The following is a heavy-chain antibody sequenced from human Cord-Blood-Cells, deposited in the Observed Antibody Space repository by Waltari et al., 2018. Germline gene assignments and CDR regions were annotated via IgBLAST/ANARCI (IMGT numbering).Heavy chain of an antibody. V-gene: IGHV3-15*01. J-gene: IGHJ6*03. D-gene: IGHD6-6*01. CDR2: IKSKADGGTT. CDR1: GFTFSNAW. CDR3: TTEGDSSSSYYYYYYMDV. Sequence: EVQLVASGGGLVKPGGSLRLSCAASGFTFSNAWMSWPPHAPANRLEWVGRIKSKADGGTTDYAAPVKGRFTISRDDSKNTLYLQMNSLKTEDTAVYYCTTEGDSSSSYYYYYYMDVWGKGTTVTVSS.